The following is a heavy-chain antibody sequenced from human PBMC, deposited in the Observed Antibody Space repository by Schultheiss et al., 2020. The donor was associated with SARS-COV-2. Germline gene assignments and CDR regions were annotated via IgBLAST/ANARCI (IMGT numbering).Heavy chain of an antibody. CDR2: ISSSSSYI. Sequence: GESLKISCAASGFTFSSYRMNWVRQAPGKGLEWVSSISSSSSYIYYADSVKGRFTISRDNAKNSLYLQMNSLRAEDTAVYYCARDSGYSSGWSVYWGQGTLVTVSS. D-gene: IGHD6-19*01. J-gene: IGHJ4*02. CDR3: ARDSGYSSGWSVY. CDR1: GFTFSSYR. V-gene: IGHV3-21*01.